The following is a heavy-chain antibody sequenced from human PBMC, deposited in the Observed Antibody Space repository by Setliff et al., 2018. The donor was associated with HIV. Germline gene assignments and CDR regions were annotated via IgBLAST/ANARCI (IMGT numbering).Heavy chain of an antibody. V-gene: IGHV4-34*01. CDR3: ARLVPPYYTVMARDY. CDR1: GFSFSSYE. CDR2: INHSGST. D-gene: IGHD5-18*01. J-gene: IGHJ4*02. Sequence: SETLSLTCAASGFSFSSYEMNWVRQPPGKGLECIGEMECIGEINHSGSTKYNLSLKSRVTISGDTSKNQFSLKLSSVTAADTAVYYCARLVPPYYTVMARDYWGQGTLVTVSS.